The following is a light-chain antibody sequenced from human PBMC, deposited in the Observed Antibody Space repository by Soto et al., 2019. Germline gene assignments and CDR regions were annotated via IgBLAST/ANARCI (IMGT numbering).Light chain of an antibody. J-gene: IGKJ5*01. V-gene: IGKV3-15*01. CDR3: QQYSNWPPAIT. CDR2: GSS. Sequence: EIAMTQSPATLSVSPGAGAPLSCRAPETISTNLAWFPRKPGQPPRLPIYGSSTRATGVPDRFSGSGSGTEFTLIISSLQSEDVALYYCQQYSNWPPAITFGQGTRLEI. CDR1: ETISTN.